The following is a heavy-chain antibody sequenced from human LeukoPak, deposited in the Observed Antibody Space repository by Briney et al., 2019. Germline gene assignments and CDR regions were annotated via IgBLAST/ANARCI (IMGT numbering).Heavy chain of an antibody. D-gene: IGHD6-19*01. J-gene: IGHJ4*02. V-gene: IGHV1-69*13. CDR1: RGTFSSYA. Sequence: SVKVSCKASRGTFSSYAISWVRQAPGQGLEWMGGIIPIFGTANYAQKFQGRVTITADESTSTAYMELSSLRSEDTAVYYCARALAVAGLNFDYWGQGTLVTVSS. CDR3: ARALAVAGLNFDY. CDR2: IIPIFGTA.